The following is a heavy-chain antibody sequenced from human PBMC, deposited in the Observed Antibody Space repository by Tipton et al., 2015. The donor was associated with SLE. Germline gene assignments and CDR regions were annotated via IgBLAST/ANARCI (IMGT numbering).Heavy chain of an antibody. J-gene: IGHJ4*02. Sequence: GSLRLSCAASGFTFSSYSMNWVRQAPGKGLEWMANINPNGGEEYYADSVRGRFTIARDNAESTLFLQMNNLRAEDMAVYYCAADLGSGFYLNWGQGTLVTVSS. CDR3: AADLGSGFYLN. CDR2: INPNGGEE. V-gene: IGHV3-7*01. D-gene: IGHD3-3*01. CDR1: GFTFSSYS.